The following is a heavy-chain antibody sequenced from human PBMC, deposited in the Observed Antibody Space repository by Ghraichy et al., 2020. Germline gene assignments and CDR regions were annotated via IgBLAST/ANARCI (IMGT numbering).Heavy chain of an antibody. D-gene: IGHD6-13*01. CDR3: ARERHSSSWYGFLRY. J-gene: IGHJ4*02. CDR2: ISYDGSNK. V-gene: IGHV3-30-3*01. CDR1: GFTFSSYA. Sequence: LSLTCAASGFTFSSYAMHWVRQAPGKGLEWVAVISYDGSNKYYADSVKGRFTISRDNSKNTLYLQMNSLRAEDTAVYYCARERHSSSWYGFLRYWGQGTLVTVSS.